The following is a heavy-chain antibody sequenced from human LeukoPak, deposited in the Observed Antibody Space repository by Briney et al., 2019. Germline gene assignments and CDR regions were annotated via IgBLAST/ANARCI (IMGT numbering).Heavy chain of an antibody. CDR3: AKEIQEHYYDSSSASFFDY. Sequence: GGSLRLSCEASGFTFSSYAMSWVRQAPGKGLEWISSIFDNGAGTHYADSVKGRFTISRDNSKNTLYLQMNSLRAEDTAVYYCAKEIQEHYYDSSSASFFDYWGQGTLVTVSS. V-gene: IGHV3-23*01. J-gene: IGHJ4*02. D-gene: IGHD3-22*01. CDR2: IFDNGAGT. CDR1: GFTFSSYA.